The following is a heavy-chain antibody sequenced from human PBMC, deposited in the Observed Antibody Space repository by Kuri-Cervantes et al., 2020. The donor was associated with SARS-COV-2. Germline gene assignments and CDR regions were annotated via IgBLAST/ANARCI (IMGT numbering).Heavy chain of an antibody. D-gene: IGHD2/OR15-2a*01. V-gene: IGHV3-7*03. CDR1: GFTFDDYA. Sequence: GESLKISCAASGFTFDDYAMHWVRQAPGKGLEWVANIKQDGSEKYYVDSVKGRFTISRDNSKNTLYLQMNSLRAEDTAVYYCARSSRMRNYYYYGMDVWGQGTTVTVSS. CDR3: ARSSRMRNYYYYGMDV. J-gene: IGHJ6*02. CDR2: IKQDGSEK.